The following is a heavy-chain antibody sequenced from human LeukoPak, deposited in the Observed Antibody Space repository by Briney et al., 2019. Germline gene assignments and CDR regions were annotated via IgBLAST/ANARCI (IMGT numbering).Heavy chain of an antibody. CDR1: GGSIFNYY. J-gene: IGHJ4*02. V-gene: IGHV4-59*08. CDR2: IYYRGST. Sequence: PSETLSLTCTVSGGSIFNYYWSWIRQPPGKGLEWIGYIYYRGSTNYNPSLKTRVTISVDTSKKSFSLRLSSVTAADTAVYYCAVRPYYDSSGDFRYWGQGTLVTVSS. D-gene: IGHD3-22*01. CDR3: AVRPYYDSSGDFRY.